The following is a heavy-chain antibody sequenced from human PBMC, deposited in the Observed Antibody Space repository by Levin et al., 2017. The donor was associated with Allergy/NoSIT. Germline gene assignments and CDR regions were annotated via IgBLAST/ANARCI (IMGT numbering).Heavy chain of an antibody. CDR1: GFTFNYYG. CDR2: ILSDGDNK. CDR3: ARAATVTTPSFDY. V-gene: IGHV3-33*05. D-gene: IGHD4-17*01. Sequence: GESLKVSCAASGFTFNYYGMHWVRQAPGKGLEWVALILSDGDNKFYADSVKGRFTISRDNSKNTVYLHMNSLRPEDTAVYYCARAATVTTPSFDYWGQGTLVTVSS. J-gene: IGHJ4*02.